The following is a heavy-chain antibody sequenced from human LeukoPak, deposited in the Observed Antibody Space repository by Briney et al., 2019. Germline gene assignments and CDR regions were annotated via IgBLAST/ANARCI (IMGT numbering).Heavy chain of an antibody. J-gene: IGHJ4*02. CDR3: VNSSPGGGWLVSGNFDY. CDR2: MYYSGST. CDR1: GGSISSSSYY. V-gene: IGHV4-39*01. D-gene: IGHD6-19*01. Sequence: SETLSLTCNVSGGSISSSSYYWGWIRQPPGKGLEWIGSMYYSGSTYYNPSLKSRVTISVDTSKNQFSLKLSSVTAADTAVYYCVNSSPGGGWLVSGNFDYWGQGTLVTVSS.